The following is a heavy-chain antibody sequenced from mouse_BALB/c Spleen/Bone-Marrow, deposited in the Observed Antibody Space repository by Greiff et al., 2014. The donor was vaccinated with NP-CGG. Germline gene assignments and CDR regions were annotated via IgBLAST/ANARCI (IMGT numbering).Heavy chain of an antibody. CDR2: IDPANGNT. V-gene: IGHV14-3*02. D-gene: IGHD2-14*01. CDR3: ANYRYGWYFDV. J-gene: IGHJ1*01. Sequence: VTLKESGAELVKPGASVKLSCTASGFNIKDTYMHWVKQRPEQGLEWIGRIDPANGNTKYDPKFQGKATITADTSSNTAYLQLSSLTSEDTAVYYCANYRYGWYFDVWGAGTTVTVSS. CDR1: GFNIKDTY.